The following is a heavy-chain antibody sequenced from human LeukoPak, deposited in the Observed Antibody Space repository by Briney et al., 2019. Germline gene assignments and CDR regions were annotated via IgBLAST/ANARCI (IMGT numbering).Heavy chain of an antibody. V-gene: IGHV4-39*01. D-gene: IGHD3-10*01. Sequence: PSETLSLTCTVSGGSISSSSYYWGWIRQPPGKGLEWIGSIYYSGSTYYNPSLKSRVTISVDTSKNQFSLKLSSVTAADTAVYYCARRRKTMVRGDPGFDPWGQGTLVTVSS. CDR2: IYYSGST. CDR1: GGSISSSSYY. CDR3: ARRRKTMVRGDPGFDP. J-gene: IGHJ5*02.